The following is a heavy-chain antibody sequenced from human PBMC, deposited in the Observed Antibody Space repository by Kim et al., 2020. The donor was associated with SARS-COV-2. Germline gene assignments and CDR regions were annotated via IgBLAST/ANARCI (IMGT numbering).Heavy chain of an antibody. D-gene: IGHD1-26*01. Sequence: GESLKISCKGSGYSFTSYWIVWVRQMPGKGLEWMGIIYPGDSDTRYSPSFQGQVTISADKSISTAYLQWSSLKASDTAMYYCARLFGGEWELLSEDYWGQGTLVTVSS. V-gene: IGHV5-51*01. J-gene: IGHJ4*02. CDR1: GYSFTSYW. CDR3: ARLFGGEWELLSEDY. CDR2: IYPGDSDT.